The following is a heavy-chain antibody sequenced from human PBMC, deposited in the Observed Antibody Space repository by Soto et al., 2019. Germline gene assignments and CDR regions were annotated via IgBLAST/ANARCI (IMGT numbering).Heavy chain of an antibody. Sequence: PGGSLRLSCAASGFTFSSYGMHWVRQAPGKGLEWVAVISYDGSNKYYADSVKGRFTISRDNSKNTLYLQMNSLRAEDTAVYYCAKDHGFGELLGDFDYWGQGTLVTVSS. V-gene: IGHV3-30*18. CDR1: GFTFSSYG. D-gene: IGHD3-10*01. J-gene: IGHJ4*02. CDR2: ISYDGSNK. CDR3: AKDHGFGELLGDFDY.